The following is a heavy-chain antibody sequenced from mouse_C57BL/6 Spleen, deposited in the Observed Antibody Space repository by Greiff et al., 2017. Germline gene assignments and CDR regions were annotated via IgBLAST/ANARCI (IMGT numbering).Heavy chain of an antibody. CDR1: GYTFTSYW. J-gene: IGHJ2*01. CDR3: ADDRLDY. CDR2: IYPGDGDT. Sequence: SGAELVKPGASVKVSCKASGYTFTSYWMHWVKQRPGKGLEWIGQIYPGDGDTNYNGKFKGKATLTADKSSSTAYMQLSSLTSEDSAVYFCADDRLDYWGQGTTLTVSS. D-gene: IGHD2-12*01. V-gene: IGHV1-80*01.